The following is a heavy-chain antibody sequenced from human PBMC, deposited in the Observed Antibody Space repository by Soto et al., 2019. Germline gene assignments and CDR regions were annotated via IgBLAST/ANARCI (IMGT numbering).Heavy chain of an antibody. Sequence: EVQLEESGGGLVQPGGSLRLSCAASGFTFGVYWMSWVRQAPGKGLEWLGTIKWDASEKKYVDSVKGRFTISRDNAKNSLYLQMESLSAEDTAVYYCARDSGCGSETSVNHYLDYWGHGTLVTVSS. J-gene: IGHJ4*01. V-gene: IGHV3-7*01. CDR3: ARDSGCGSETSVNHYLDY. CDR2: IKWDASEK. CDR1: GFTFGVYW. D-gene: IGHD3-10*01.